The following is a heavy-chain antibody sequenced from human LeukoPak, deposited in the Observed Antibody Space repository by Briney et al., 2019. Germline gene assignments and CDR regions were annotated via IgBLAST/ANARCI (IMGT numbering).Heavy chain of an antibody. CDR3: ARWRGVGATTYYGMDV. J-gene: IGHJ6*02. CDR1: GFTFSSYA. D-gene: IGHD1-26*01. Sequence: GGSLRLSCAASGFTFSSYAVHWVRQAPGKGLEYVSAISSNGGSTYYANSVKGRFTISRDNSKNTPYLQMGSLRAEDMAVYYCARWRGVGATTYYGMDVWGQGTTVTVSS. CDR2: ISSNGGST. V-gene: IGHV3-64*01.